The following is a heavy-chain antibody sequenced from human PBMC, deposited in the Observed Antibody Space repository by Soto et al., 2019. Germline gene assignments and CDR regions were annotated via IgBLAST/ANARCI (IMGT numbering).Heavy chain of an antibody. CDR3: ASEGITMVRGVIYYYYYGMDV. D-gene: IGHD3-10*01. J-gene: IGHJ6*02. CDR1: GFTFSSYA. CDR2: ISYDGSNK. V-gene: IGHV3-30-3*01. Sequence: QVQLVESGGGVVQPGRSLRLSCAASGFTFSSYAMHWVRQAPGKGLEWVAVISYDGSNKYYADSVKGRFTISRDNSKNTLYLQMNSLRAEDTAVYYCASEGITMVRGVIYYYYYGMDVWGQGITVTVSS.